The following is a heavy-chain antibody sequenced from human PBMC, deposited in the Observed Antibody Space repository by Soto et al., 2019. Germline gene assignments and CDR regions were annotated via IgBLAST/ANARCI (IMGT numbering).Heavy chain of an antibody. CDR2: IYYTGST. Sequence: PSETLSLTCTVAGYSIRTPYYWAWIRQPPGKGLEWIGSIYYTGSTYYNPSLKSRLTISVDTSKNQFSLKLSSVTAADTAVYFRARSGGNDVYYYMDVWGQGTTVTVSS. J-gene: IGHJ6*02. CDR3: ARSGGNDVYYYMDV. V-gene: IGHV4-38-2*02. CDR1: GYSIRTPYY. D-gene: IGHD1-1*01.